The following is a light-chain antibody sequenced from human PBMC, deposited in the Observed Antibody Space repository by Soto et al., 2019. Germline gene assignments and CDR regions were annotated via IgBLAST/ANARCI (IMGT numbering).Light chain of an antibody. Sequence: QSVLTQPPSASGSPGQSVTISCTGTSSDAGGYDYVSWYQQHPGKAPKLMIYEVTIRSSGVSDRFSGSKSGNTASLTVSGLQAEDEADYYCSSYTGGNPSYVFGTGTKSPS. CDR3: SSYTGGNPSYV. CDR1: SSDAGGYDY. J-gene: IGLJ1*01. V-gene: IGLV2-8*01. CDR2: EVT.